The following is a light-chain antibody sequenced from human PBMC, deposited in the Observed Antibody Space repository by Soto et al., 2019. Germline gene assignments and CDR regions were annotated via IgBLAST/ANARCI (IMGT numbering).Light chain of an antibody. V-gene: IGKV2-28*01. CDR1: QSLLHSDGYNF. CDR2: LGS. J-gene: IGKJ2*01. CDR3: MQALQTTFT. Sequence: IVMTQSPVSLPVTPGEPASISCRSSQSLLHSDGYNFLDWYLQKPGQSPQLLIYLGSNRASGVPDRFSGSGSGTDFTLKISRVEAEDVGVYYCMQALQTTFTFGQGTKLEI.